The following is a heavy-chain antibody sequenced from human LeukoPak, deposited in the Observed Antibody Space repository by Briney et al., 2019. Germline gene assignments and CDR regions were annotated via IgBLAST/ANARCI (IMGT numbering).Heavy chain of an antibody. CDR1: GFTFSSYA. CDR3: ARGHYGDSYDY. J-gene: IGHJ4*02. Sequence: GGSLRLSCAASGFTFSSYAMHWVRQAPGKGLEWVAVISYDGSNKYYADSVKGRFTISRDNSKNTLYLQMNSLRAEDTAVYYCARGHYGDSYDYWGQGTLVTVSS. D-gene: IGHD4-17*01. V-gene: IGHV3-30*04. CDR2: ISYDGSNK.